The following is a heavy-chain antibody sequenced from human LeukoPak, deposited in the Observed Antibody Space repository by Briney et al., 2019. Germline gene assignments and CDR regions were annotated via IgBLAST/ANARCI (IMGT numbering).Heavy chain of an antibody. CDR1: GYSFSTYG. CDR3: ARAYDSSGRYYYYMDV. Sequence: ASVKVSCKASGYSFSTYGIIWVRQAPGQGLEWMGWMNPNSGNTGYAQKFQGRVTITRNTSISTAYMELSSLRSEDTAVYYCARAYDSSGRYYYYMDVWGKGTTVTVSS. J-gene: IGHJ6*03. D-gene: IGHD3-22*01. V-gene: IGHV1-8*01. CDR2: MNPNSGNT.